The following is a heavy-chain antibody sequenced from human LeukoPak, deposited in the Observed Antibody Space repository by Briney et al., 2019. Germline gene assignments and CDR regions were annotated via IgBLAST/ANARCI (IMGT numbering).Heavy chain of an antibody. CDR3: AKGAPMITFGGVIAYYFDY. D-gene: IGHD3-16*02. Sequence: PGGSLRLSCAASGFTFSSYAMSWVRQAPGKGLEWVSAISGSGGSTYYADSVKGRFTISRDNSKNTLYLQMNSLRAEDTAVYYCAKGAPMITFGGVIAYYFDYWGQGTLVTVSS. CDR1: GFTFSSYA. V-gene: IGHV3-23*01. CDR2: ISGSGGST. J-gene: IGHJ4*02.